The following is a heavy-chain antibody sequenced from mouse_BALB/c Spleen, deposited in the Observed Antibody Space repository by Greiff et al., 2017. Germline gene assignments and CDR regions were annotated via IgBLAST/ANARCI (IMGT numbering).Heavy chain of an antibody. J-gene: IGHJ1*01. D-gene: IGHD1-1*01. CDR1: GFTFSSFG. Sequence: DVMLVESGAGLVQPGGSRKLSCAASGFTFSSFGMHWVRQAPEKGLEWVAYISSGSSTIYYADTVKGRFTISKDNPKNTLFLQMTSLRSEDTAMYYCARRRENCGSFCWYFDVWGAGTTVTVSS. CDR2: ISSGSSTI. CDR3: ARRRENCGSFCWYFDV. V-gene: IGHV5-17*02.